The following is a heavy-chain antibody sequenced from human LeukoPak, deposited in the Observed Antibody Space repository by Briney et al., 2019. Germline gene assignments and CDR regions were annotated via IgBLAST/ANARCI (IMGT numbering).Heavy chain of an antibody. D-gene: IGHD2-15*01. CDR1: GFTFSTYG. CDR3: AREEGYCSGGSCYLDY. V-gene: IGHV3-30*03. J-gene: IGHJ4*02. CDR2: ISYDGSNE. Sequence: PTGGSLRLSCAASGFTFSTYGMHWVRQAPGKGLEWVAVISYDGSNEYYADSVKGRFTISRDNSKNTLYLQMNSLRAEDTAVYYCAREEGYCSGGSCYLDYWGQGTLVTVSS.